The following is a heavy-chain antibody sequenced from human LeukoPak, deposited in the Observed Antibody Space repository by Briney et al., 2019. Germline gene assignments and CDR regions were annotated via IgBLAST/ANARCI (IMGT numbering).Heavy chain of an antibody. J-gene: IGHJ4*02. V-gene: IGHV4-39*01. CDR3: ARLGTYSGNLFDN. Sequence: SETLSLTCTVSGGSITSDSYYWVWVRQPPGTGLEWTGSIKYGGTTSYSSSLQSRITLSMDASKNQFSLRLTSVTAADTAVYYCARLGTYSGNLFDNWGQGTLVTVSS. D-gene: IGHD5-12*01. CDR2: IKYGGTT. CDR1: GGSITSDSYY.